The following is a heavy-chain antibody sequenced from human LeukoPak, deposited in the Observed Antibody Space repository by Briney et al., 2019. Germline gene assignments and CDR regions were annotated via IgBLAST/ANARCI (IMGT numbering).Heavy chain of an antibody. CDR1: GFTFSSYS. D-gene: IGHD6-19*01. V-gene: IGHV3-21*01. J-gene: IGHJ4*02. Sequence: SGGSLRLSCAASGFTFSSYSMNWVRQAPGKGLEWVSSISSSSSYIYYADSVKGRFTISRDNAKNSLYLQMNSLRAEDTAVYYCARDALGYSSGWYQLWGQGTLVTVSS. CDR3: ARDALGYSSGWYQL. CDR2: ISSSSSYI.